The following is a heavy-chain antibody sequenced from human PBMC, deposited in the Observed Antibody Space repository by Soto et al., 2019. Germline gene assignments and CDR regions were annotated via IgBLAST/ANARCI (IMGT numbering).Heavy chain of an antibody. Sequence: WVSXRRSCSSSGFAFNSYSMSLFRHAPGKGLEWVSGISDSGGSTYYADSANGRFTISRYNSKNTLYLQMNSLRAEDPAIYYCAKATRIMISGGLLQQDEYYYSMGVWGRGSTVTVSS. CDR3: AKATRIMISGGLLQQDEYYYSMGV. J-gene: IGHJ6*02. V-gene: IGHV3-23*01. CDR1: GFAFNSYS. CDR2: ISDSGGST. D-gene: IGHD3-16*01.